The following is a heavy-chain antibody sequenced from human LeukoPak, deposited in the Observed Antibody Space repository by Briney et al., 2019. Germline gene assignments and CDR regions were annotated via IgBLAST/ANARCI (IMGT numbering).Heavy chain of an antibody. CDR3: ARVGEQDYYYYGMDV. CDR1: GGSISSYY. J-gene: IGHJ6*02. V-gene: IGHV4-59*01. Sequence: PSETLSLTCTVSGGSISSYYWSWIRQPPGKGLEWIGYIYYSGSTNYNPSLKSRVTISVDTSKNQFSMKLSSVTAADTAVYYCARVGEQDYYYYGMDVWGQGTTVTVSS. D-gene: IGHD3-10*01. CDR2: IYYSGST.